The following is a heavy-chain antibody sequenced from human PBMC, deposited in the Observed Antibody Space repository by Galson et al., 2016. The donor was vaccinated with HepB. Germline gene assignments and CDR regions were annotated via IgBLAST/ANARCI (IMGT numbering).Heavy chain of an antibody. D-gene: IGHD3-22*01. Sequence: SLRLSCAASGFTFRKYAMHWVRQAPGKGLEWVAVISYDGSNKYYADSVKGRFTISRDNSKNTLSLHMNSLRAEDTAVYYCARDSDYYDCSGYFQYWGQGTLVTVSS. CDR1: GFTFRKYA. CDR2: ISYDGSNK. V-gene: IGHV3-30-3*01. CDR3: ARDSDYYDCSGYFQY. J-gene: IGHJ1*01.